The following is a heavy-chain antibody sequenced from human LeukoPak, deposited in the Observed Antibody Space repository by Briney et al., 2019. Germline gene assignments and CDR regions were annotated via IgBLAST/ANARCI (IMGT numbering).Heavy chain of an antibody. CDR3: ARALVEGTTRTDY. J-gene: IGHJ4*02. D-gene: IGHD4-17*01. CDR2: INPNSGGT. CDR1: GYTLTGYY. V-gene: IGHV1-2*02. Sequence: ASVKVSCKASGYTLTGYYMHWVRQAPGQGLEWMGWINPNSGGTNYAQKFQGRVTMTRDTSISTAYMELSRLRSDDTAVYYCARALVEGTTRTDYWGQGTLVTVSS.